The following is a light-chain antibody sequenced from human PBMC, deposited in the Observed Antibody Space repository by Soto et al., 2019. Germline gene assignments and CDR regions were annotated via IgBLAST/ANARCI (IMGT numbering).Light chain of an antibody. J-gene: IGKJ1*01. V-gene: IGKV3-15*01. CDR1: QSVSSN. CDR2: GAS. CDR3: QQYNNWPPWT. Sequence: MVTTQSPATLSVSPGERATLSCRASQSVSSNLAWYQQKPGQAPRLLIYGASTRATGIPARFSGSGSGTEFTLTICSLQSEDFAVYYCQQYNNWPPWTFGQGTKVEIK.